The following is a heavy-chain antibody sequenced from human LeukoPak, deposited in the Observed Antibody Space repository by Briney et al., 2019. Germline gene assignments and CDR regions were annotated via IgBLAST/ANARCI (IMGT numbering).Heavy chain of an antibody. V-gene: IGHV4-59*01. J-gene: IGHJ3*01. Sequence: KPSETLSLTCTVSGGSISSYYWSWIRQPPGKGLEWIGYIYYSGKTNYNPSLKSRVTISVDTSKNQFSLRLSSVTAADTAVYYCARTVGVKTGEVWGQGTMVTVSS. D-gene: IGHD1-26*01. CDR1: GGSISSYY. CDR2: IYYSGKT. CDR3: ARTVGVKTGEV.